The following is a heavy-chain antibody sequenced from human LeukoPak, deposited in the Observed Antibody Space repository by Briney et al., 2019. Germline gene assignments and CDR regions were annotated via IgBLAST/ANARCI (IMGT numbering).Heavy chain of an antibody. D-gene: IGHD5-18*01. CDR2: INHSGST. V-gene: IGHV4-34*01. Sequence: SETLSLTCAVCGGSFSGYYWSWIRQPPGKGLEWIGEINHSGSTNYNPSLKSRVTISVDTSKNQFSLKLSSVTAADTAVYYCARGGGYSYGPNHFDYWGQGTLVTVSS. CDR1: GGSFSGYY. J-gene: IGHJ4*02. CDR3: ARGGGYSYGPNHFDY.